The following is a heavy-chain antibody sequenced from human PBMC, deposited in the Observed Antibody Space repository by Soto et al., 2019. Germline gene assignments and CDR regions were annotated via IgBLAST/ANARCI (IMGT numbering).Heavy chain of an antibody. J-gene: IGHJ6*02. CDR1: GYTFTGYY. CDR3: ARARGDSSSWYEPEYGMDV. CDR2: INPNSGGT. V-gene: IGHV1-2*04. Sequence: ASVKVSCKASGYTFTGYYMHWVRQAPGQGLEWMGWINPNSGGTNYAQKFQGWVTMTRDTSISTAYMELSRLRSDDTAVYYCARARGDSSSWYEPEYGMDVWGQGAPVTVYS. D-gene: IGHD6-13*01.